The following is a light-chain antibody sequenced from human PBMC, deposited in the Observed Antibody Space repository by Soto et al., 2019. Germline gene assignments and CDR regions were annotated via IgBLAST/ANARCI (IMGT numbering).Light chain of an antibody. CDR1: SSDVGGYNY. CDR3: SSYTTSNTRQIV. Sequence: QSALTQPASVSGSPGQSITISCTGTSSDVGGYNYVSWYQQHPGKAPKFMIYDVSNRPSGVSNRFSGSKSGNTASLTISGFPAEDEADYYCSSYTTSNTRQIVFGTGTKLTVL. CDR2: DVS. J-gene: IGLJ1*01. V-gene: IGLV2-14*03.